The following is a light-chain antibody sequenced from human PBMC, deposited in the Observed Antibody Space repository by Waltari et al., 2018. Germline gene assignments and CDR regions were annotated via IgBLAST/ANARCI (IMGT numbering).Light chain of an antibody. CDR3: QQYNSYPLT. J-gene: IGKJ4*01. CDR2: KAS. V-gene: IGKV1-5*03. CDR1: QSISSW. Sequence: DIQMTQSPSTLSASVRDRVTITCRASQSISSWLAWYQQKPGKAPKVLIYKASRLETGVPSRFSGSGAGTEFTLTISSLQPDDFATYYCQQYNSYPLTFGGGTKVEIK.